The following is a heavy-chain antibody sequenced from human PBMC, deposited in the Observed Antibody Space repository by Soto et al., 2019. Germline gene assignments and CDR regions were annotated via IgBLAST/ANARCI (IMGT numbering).Heavy chain of an antibody. CDR3: AKDGGLVVVPAAKYYYYGMDV. V-gene: IGHV3-30*18. Sequence: QVQLVESGGGVVQPGRSLRLSCAASGFTFSNYGMHWVRQAPGKGLEWVAVISDDGTYEYYADSVKGRFTISRDNYKNTLYLQMNSLRTEDTTVYYCAKDGGLVVVPAAKYYYYGMDVWGQGTTVTVSS. J-gene: IGHJ6*02. D-gene: IGHD2-2*01. CDR2: ISDDGTYE. CDR1: GFTFSNYG.